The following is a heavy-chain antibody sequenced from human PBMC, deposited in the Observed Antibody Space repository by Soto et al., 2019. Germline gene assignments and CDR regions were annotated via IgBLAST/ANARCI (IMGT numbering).Heavy chain of an antibody. V-gene: IGHV1-8*01. J-gene: IGHJ6*02. CDR2: MNPNSGNT. Sequence: ASVKVSCKASGYTLTSYDINWVRQATGQGLEWMGWMNPNSGNTGYAQKLQGRVTMTTDTSTSTAYMELRSLRSDDTAVYYCARVGDSSSWYYYYGMDVWGQGTTVTVSS. CDR3: ARVGDSSSWYYYYGMDV. CDR1: GYTLTSYD. D-gene: IGHD6-13*01.